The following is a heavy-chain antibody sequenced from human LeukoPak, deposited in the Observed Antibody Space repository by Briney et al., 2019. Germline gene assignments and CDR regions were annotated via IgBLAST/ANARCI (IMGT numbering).Heavy chain of an antibody. Sequence: SETLSLTCTVSGGSISSHYWSWIRQPPGKGLEWIGYIYYSGSTNYNPSLKSRVTISVDTSKNQFSLKLSSVTAADTAVYYCARGMYYYDSSGHPGYWGQGTLVTVSS. J-gene: IGHJ4*02. CDR3: ARGMYYYDSSGHPGY. V-gene: IGHV4-59*11. CDR1: GGSISSHY. D-gene: IGHD3-22*01. CDR2: IYYSGST.